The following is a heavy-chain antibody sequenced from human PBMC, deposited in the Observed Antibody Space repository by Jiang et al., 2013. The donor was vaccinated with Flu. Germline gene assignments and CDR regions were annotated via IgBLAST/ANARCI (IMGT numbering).Heavy chain of an antibody. Sequence: GSGLVKPSGTLSLTCAVSGGSISSSNWWSWVRQPPGKGLEWIGEIYHSGSTNYNPSLKSRVTISVDKSKNQFSLKLSSVTAADTAVYYCARRPRYSSSWYDYWGQGTLVTVSS. CDR1: GGSISSSNW. J-gene: IGHJ4*02. CDR2: IYHSGST. D-gene: IGHD6-13*01. CDR3: ARRPRYSSSWYDY. V-gene: IGHV4-4*02.